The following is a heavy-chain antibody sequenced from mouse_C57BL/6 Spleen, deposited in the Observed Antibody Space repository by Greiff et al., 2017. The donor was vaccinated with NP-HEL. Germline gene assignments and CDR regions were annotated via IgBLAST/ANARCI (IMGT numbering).Heavy chain of an antibody. V-gene: IGHV14-3*01. CDR1: GFNIKNTY. J-gene: IGHJ1*03. Sequence: EVQLQQSVAELVRPGASVKLSCTASGFNIKNTYMHWVKQRPEQGLEWIGRIDPANGNTKYAPKFQGKATITADTSSNTAYLPLSSLTSEDTAIYYCAPIYYYGSSYGYFDVWGTGTTVTVSS. D-gene: IGHD1-1*01. CDR3: APIYYYGSSYGYFDV. CDR2: IDPANGNT.